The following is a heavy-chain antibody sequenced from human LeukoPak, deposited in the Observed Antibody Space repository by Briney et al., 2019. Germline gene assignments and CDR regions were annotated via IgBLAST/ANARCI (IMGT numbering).Heavy chain of an antibody. Sequence: GGSLRLSCAASGFTFSRYDMHWVRQAAGKGLEWVSVSGIAGDTYYPDSVKGRFTISRDNAKNSVYLQMNSLKTEDTAVYYCTRPGDRGFPGSSTLYYGMDVWGQGTTVTVSS. J-gene: IGHJ6*02. D-gene: IGHD2-2*01. V-gene: IGHV3-13*01. CDR1: GFTFSRYD. CDR2: SGIAGDT. CDR3: TRPGDRGFPGSSTLYYGMDV.